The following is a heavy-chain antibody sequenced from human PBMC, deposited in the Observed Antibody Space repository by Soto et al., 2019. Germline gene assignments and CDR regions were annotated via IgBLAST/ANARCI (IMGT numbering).Heavy chain of an antibody. CDR3: ARVPAHDYGDYYWFDP. CDR1: GASISSSIYY. CDR2: IYYSGST. Sequence: SETLSLTCTVSGASISSSIYYWGWIRQPPGKGLEWIGSIYYSGSTYYNPSLKSRVTISVDTSKNQFSLKLTSLSAADTAVYYCARVPAHDYGDYYWFDPWGQGTLVTVSS. D-gene: IGHD4-17*01. V-gene: IGHV4-39*07. J-gene: IGHJ5*02.